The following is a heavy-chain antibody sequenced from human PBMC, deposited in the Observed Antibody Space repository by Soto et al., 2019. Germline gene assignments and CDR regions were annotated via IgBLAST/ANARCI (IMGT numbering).Heavy chain of an antibody. CDR3: ARALYTGSYFDPCDI. D-gene: IGHD1-26*01. Sequence: QAGGSLRLSCAASGFPFSSYGMHWVRQAPGKGLDWVAVIWYDGSNKYYADPVKGRFTISRDNSKNTLYLQMNSLRVEDTAVYYCARALYTGSYFDPCDIWGQGTMVTVSS. CDR1: GFPFSSYG. J-gene: IGHJ3*02. CDR2: IWYDGSNK. V-gene: IGHV3-33*03.